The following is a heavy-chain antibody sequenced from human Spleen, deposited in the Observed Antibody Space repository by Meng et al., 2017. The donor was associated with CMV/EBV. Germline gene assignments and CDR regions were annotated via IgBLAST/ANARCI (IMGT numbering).Heavy chain of an antibody. CDR1: GFTFRSYS. D-gene: IGHD6-19*01. Sequence: GESLKISCAASGFTFRSYSMHWVRQAPGKGLEWVSRIKSKADGGATDYAAPVKGRFTISRDDSENTLYLQMNSLKSEDTAVYYCTTDALGSGWFYFDYWGQGTLVTVSS. V-gene: IGHV3-15*01. J-gene: IGHJ4*02. CDR2: IKSKADGGAT. CDR3: TTDALGSGWFYFDY.